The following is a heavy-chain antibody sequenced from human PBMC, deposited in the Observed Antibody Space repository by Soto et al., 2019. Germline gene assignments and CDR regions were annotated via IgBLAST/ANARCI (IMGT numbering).Heavy chain of an antibody. CDR3: GRVPAPGRPVTTYY. CDR2: VNPKDGDT. J-gene: IGHJ4*02. D-gene: IGHD4-4*01. Sequence: QVQLVQSGTEVRKPGASVKVSCKISGYIFTDFFVHWIRQAPGQGLEWLGWVNPKDGDTEYAQKFLGRVFMTRDTSTNTVYMEMTRLTSNDTAVYYCGRVPAPGRPVTTYYWGQGSLV. CDR1: GYIFTDFF. V-gene: IGHV1-2*02.